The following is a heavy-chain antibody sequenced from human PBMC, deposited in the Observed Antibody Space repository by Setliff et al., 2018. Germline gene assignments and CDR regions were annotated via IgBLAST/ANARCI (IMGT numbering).Heavy chain of an antibody. CDR2: ITFGSLSR. D-gene: IGHD3-22*01. V-gene: IGHV3-23*01. CDR3: AKGQGQYYDSSGYYGRVLDY. J-gene: IGHJ4*02. Sequence: GGSLRLSCAASGFTFNAYAMSGVRQAPGKGLEWVSAITFGSLSRYYADSVKGRFTIARDNSKNTLFLEMNSLRTEDTAVYYCAKGQGQYYDSSGYYGRVLDYWGQGTLVTVSS. CDR1: GFTFNAYA.